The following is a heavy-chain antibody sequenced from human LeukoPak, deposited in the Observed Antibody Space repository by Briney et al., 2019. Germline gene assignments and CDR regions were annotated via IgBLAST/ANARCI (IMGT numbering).Heavy chain of an antibody. V-gene: IGHV3-13*01. Sequence: GGSLRLSCAASGFTFSSYDMHWVRQATGKGLEWVSAIGTAGDTYYPGSVKGRFTISRDNAKNSLYLQMNSLRAGDTAVYYCARDHYYGSGSPSYGMDVWGQGTTVTVSS. CDR2: IGTAGDT. J-gene: IGHJ6*02. CDR3: ARDHYYGSGSPSYGMDV. CDR1: GFTFSSYD. D-gene: IGHD3-10*01.